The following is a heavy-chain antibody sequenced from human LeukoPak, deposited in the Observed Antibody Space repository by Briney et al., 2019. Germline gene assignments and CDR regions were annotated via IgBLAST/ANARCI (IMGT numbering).Heavy chain of an antibody. CDR1: GFTVSTNY. CDR2: LYHGGST. CDR3: TNHRGGWIDAFDI. D-gene: IGHD5-12*01. J-gene: IGHJ3*02. V-gene: IGHV3-53*01. Sequence: GGSLRLSCAASGFTVSTNYMSWVRQAPGKGLEWVSVLYHGGSTYYADSVKGRFTISRDNSNNTLYLQMNRLRAEDTAVYYCTNHRGGWIDAFDIWGQGTMVTVSS.